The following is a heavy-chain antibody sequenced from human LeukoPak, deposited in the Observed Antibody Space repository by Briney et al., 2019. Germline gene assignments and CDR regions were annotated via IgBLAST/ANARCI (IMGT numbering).Heavy chain of an antibody. D-gene: IGHD2-21*02. CDR2: IIPIFGTA. J-gene: IGHJ3*02. Sequence: GASVKVPCKASGGTFSSYAISWVRQAPGQGLEWMGGIIPIFGTANYAQKFQGRVTITADESTSTAYMELSSLRSEDTAVYYCARDRGLTTATNAFDIWGQGTMVTVSS. CDR3: ARDRGLTTATNAFDI. V-gene: IGHV1-69*13. CDR1: GGTFSSYA.